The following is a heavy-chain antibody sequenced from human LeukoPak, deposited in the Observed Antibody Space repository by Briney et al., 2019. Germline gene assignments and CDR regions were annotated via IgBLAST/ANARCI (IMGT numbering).Heavy chain of an antibody. D-gene: IGHD2-15*01. CDR3: ATCSGGSCYGLNYYYYGMDV. CDR2: IVVGSGNT. J-gene: IGHJ6*04. Sequence: SVKVSCKASGFTFTSSAVQWVRQARGQRLEWIGWIVVGSGNTNYAQKFQERVTITRDMSTSTAYMELSSLRSEDTAVYYCATCSGGSCYGLNYYYYGMDVWGKGTTVTVSS. V-gene: IGHV1-58*01. CDR1: GFTFTSSA.